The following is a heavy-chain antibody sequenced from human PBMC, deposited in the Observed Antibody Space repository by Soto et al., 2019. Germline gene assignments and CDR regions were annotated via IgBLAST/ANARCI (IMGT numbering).Heavy chain of an antibody. CDR2: IYHSGSA. D-gene: IGHD3-10*01. CDR3: ARGYYPGSGTYYFDY. CDR1: GGSITSGGYY. Sequence: SETLSLTCTVSGGSITSGGYYWTWLRQHPGKGLEWIGCIYHSGSAYYSPSLKSRVSISVDTSTDQFSLEVNFVTAADTAVYYCARGYYPGSGTYYFDYWGQGTLVTVSS. J-gene: IGHJ4*02. V-gene: IGHV4-31*03.